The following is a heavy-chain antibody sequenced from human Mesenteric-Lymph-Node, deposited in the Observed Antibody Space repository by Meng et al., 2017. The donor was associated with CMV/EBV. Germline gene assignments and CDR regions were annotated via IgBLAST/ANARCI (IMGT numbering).Heavy chain of an antibody. Sequence: GRSLRPSCAASGFTFSSHWMSWVRQAPGKGLEWVANVKQDGSEKYYVDSVKGRFTTSRDNAKNPLYLQMNSLRAEDTAVYYCARVWEVPAASGGMDVWGQGTTVTVSS. D-gene: IGHD2-2*01. CDR2: VKQDGSEK. CDR3: ARVWEVPAASGGMDV. V-gene: IGHV3-7*04. J-gene: IGHJ6*02. CDR1: GFTFSSHW.